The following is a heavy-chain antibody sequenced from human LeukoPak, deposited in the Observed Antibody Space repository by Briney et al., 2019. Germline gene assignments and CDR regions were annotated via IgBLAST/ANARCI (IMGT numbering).Heavy chain of an antibody. D-gene: IGHD2-2*01. J-gene: IGHJ5*02. CDR3: ARDELSYQVLWDHDP. CDR1: GYTFTSYG. Sequence: GASVKVSCKASGYTFTSYGISWVRQAPGQGLEWMGWISAYNGNTNYAQNFQGRVTMTTDTSTSTAYMELRSLRSDDTAVYYCARDELSYQVLWDHDPWGQGTLVTVSS. CDR2: ISAYNGNT. V-gene: IGHV1-18*01.